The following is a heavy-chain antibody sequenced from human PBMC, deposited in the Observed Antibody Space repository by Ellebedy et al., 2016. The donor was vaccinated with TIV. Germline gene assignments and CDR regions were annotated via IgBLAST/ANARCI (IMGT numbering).Heavy chain of an antibody. CDR2: ISYDGSNK. J-gene: IGHJ4*02. CDR3: ARVAGTAMAYFNY. D-gene: IGHD5-18*01. V-gene: IGHV3-30-3*01. CDR1: GFTFSSYA. Sequence: GESLKISCAASGFTFSSYAMHWVRQAPGKGLEWVAVISYDGSNKYYADSVKGRFTISRDNSKNTLYLQMNSLRAEDTAVYYCARVAGTAMAYFNYWGQGTVVTVSS.